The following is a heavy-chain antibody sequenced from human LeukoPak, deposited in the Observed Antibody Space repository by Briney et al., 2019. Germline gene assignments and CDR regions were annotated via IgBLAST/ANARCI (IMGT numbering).Heavy chain of an antibody. CDR1: GGSISSYY. CDR2: IYYSGST. D-gene: IGHD4-17*01. CDR3: ARVMGTTVTTSYYYYMDV. Sequence: SETLSLTCTVSGGSISSYYWSWIRQPPGKGLEWIGYIYYSGSTNYNPSLKSRVTISVDTSKNQFSLKLSSVTAADTAVYYRARVMGTTVTTSYYYYMDVWGKGTTVTISS. J-gene: IGHJ6*03. V-gene: IGHV4-59*01.